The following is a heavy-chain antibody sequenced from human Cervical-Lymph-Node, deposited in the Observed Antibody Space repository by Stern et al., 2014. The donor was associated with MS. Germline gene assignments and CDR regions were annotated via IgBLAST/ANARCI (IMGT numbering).Heavy chain of an antibody. V-gene: IGHV5-51*01. J-gene: IGHJ4*02. Sequence: VQLLQPGPEVKRPGESLKISCQASGYTFTSYWIGWVRQMPGKGLGWIAIIFPGGSDISSSPSFQGQVPISADKSSSTAYLQWNNLKASDTAIYYCARQRYFDYWGQGTLVTVSS. CDR2: IFPGGSDI. CDR1: GYTFTSYW. CDR3: ARQRYFDY.